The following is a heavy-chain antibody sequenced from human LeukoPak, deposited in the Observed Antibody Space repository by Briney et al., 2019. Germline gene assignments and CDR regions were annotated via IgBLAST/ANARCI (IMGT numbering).Heavy chain of an antibody. Sequence: GGSLRLSCTASGFTVRTNDMSWVRQAPGKGLEWVSVIYSSGDTYYADSVKGRFTISRDDSKNTLYLQMNSLRAEDTTVYFCARAYYDILTTDSWGQGTLVSVSS. CDR3: ARAYYDILTTDS. D-gene: IGHD3-9*01. J-gene: IGHJ4*02. V-gene: IGHV3-66*01. CDR1: GFTVRTND. CDR2: IYSSGDT.